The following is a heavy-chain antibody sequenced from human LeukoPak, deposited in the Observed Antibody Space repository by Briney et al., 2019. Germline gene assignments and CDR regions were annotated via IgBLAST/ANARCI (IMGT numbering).Heavy chain of an antibody. J-gene: IGHJ6*03. V-gene: IGHV3-48*01. Sequence: GGSLRLSCAASGFTFSSYGMTWVRQAPGKGLEWVSYISSSSSIIYYADSVKGRFTISRDNAKNSLYLQMNSLRAEDTAVYYCARALVGATLSYYYYMDVWGKGTTVTVSS. CDR1: GFTFSSYG. CDR3: ARALVGATLSYYYYMDV. D-gene: IGHD1-26*01. CDR2: ISSSSSII.